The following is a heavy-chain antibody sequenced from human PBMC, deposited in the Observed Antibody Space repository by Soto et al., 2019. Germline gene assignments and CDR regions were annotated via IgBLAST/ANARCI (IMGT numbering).Heavy chain of an antibody. CDR2: ISGSGGST. J-gene: IGHJ4*02. Sequence: ELQLLESGGGLVQPGGSLRLSCAASGFTFSSYAMSWVRQAPGKGLEWVSVISGSGGSTYYADSVKGRFTISRDNSKNTLYLQKNSLRAEDTAVYYCAKRGSGSQFDYWGQGTLVTVSS. CDR3: AKRGSGSQFDY. CDR1: GFTFSSYA. D-gene: IGHD1-26*01. V-gene: IGHV3-23*01.